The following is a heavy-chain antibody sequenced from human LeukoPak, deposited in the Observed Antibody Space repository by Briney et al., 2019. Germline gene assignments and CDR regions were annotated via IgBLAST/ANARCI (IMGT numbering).Heavy chain of an antibody. CDR3: AKLVTGRPSGYMDV. CDR2: ISGNGGST. CDR1: GFIFSNYA. J-gene: IGHJ6*03. Sequence: GGSLRLSCAASGFIFSNYAMSWVRQAPGKGLEWVSGISGNGGSTSYADSVKGRFTISRDDSKNTLYVQMNSLRAGDTAVYYCAKLVTGRPSGYMDVWGKGTTVTVSS. V-gene: IGHV3-23*01. D-gene: IGHD6-6*01.